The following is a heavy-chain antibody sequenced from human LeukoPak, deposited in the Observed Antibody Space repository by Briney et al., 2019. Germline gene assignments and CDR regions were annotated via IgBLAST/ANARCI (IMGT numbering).Heavy chain of an antibody. Sequence: GGSLRLSCVASGFPFSSYDMLWVRQAPGKGLEWVTLISYDGSNEDYADSVKGRFTISRDNSKNTLYLQMNSLRSEDTALYYCVRGRWGDAFDFWGQGTMVTVSS. V-gene: IGHV3-30*03. J-gene: IGHJ3*01. CDR3: VRGRWGDAFDF. CDR1: GFPFSSYD. D-gene: IGHD3-16*01. CDR2: ISYDGSNE.